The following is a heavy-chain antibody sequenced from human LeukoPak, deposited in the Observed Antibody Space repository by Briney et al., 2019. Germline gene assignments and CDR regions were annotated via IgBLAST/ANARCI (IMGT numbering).Heavy chain of an antibody. CDR3: ARREYCNGGTCKGFDP. CDR1: GFIFSSYE. J-gene: IGHJ5*02. CDR2: ISSSGSTI. Sequence: PGGSLRLSCAASGFIFSSYEMNWVRQAPGKGLEWVSYISSSGSTIYYADSVKGRFTISRDNAKNSLYLQMNSLRAEDTAVYYCARREYCNGGTCKGFDPWGQGTLVTVSS. D-gene: IGHD2-15*01. V-gene: IGHV3-48*03.